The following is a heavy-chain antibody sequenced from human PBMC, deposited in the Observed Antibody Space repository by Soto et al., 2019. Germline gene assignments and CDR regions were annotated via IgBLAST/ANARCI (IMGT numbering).Heavy chain of an antibody. V-gene: IGHV1-69*01. Sequence: QVQLVQSGAEVKKPGSSVKVSCQASGGTFNNFAFTWVRQAPGQGLEWLGGIMPVFHTTNIAQTFQDRITVTAEDFTTTVYMDMTSLRYDDTAVYYCATATISPVSATLYHYGMDIWGQGTTVTVSS. CDR1: GGTFNNFA. J-gene: IGHJ6*02. CDR2: IMPVFHTT. D-gene: IGHD6-25*01. CDR3: ATATISPVSATLYHYGMDI.